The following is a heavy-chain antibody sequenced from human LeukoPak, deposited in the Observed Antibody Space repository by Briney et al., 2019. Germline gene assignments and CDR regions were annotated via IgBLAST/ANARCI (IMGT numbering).Heavy chain of an antibody. J-gene: IGHJ4*02. CDR1: GFTFSSYS. CDR3: ARDYYDSSGYLVFDY. Sequence: GGSLRLSCAASGFTFSSYSMNWVRQAPGKGLEWVSSISSSSSYIYYADSVKGRFTISRDNAENSLYLQMNSLRAEDTAVYYCARDYYDSSGYLVFDYWGQGTLVTVSS. D-gene: IGHD3-22*01. V-gene: IGHV3-21*01. CDR2: ISSSSSYI.